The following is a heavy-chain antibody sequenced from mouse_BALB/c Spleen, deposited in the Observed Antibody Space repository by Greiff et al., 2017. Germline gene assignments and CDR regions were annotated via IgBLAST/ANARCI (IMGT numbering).Heavy chain of an antibody. CDR2: ISSGGGST. CDR1: GFAFSSYD. J-gene: IGHJ4*01. CDR3: ARHAFYGVYAMDY. Sequence: EVQVVESGGGLVKPGGSLKLSCAASGFAFSSYDMSWVRQTPEKRLEWVAYISSGGGSTYYPDTVKGRFTISRDNAKNTLYLQMSSLKSEDTAMYYCARHAFYGVYAMDYWGQGTSVTVSS. V-gene: IGHV5-12-1*01. D-gene: IGHD2-10*01.